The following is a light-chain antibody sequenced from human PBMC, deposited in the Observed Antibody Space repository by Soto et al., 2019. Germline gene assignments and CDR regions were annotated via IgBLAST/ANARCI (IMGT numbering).Light chain of an antibody. CDR3: EQYGISPYT. J-gene: IGKJ3*01. CDR1: QSVSGNS. CDR2: GAS. V-gene: IGKV3-20*01. Sequence: EIVVTQSPFTLSLSPVERSTLSCRASQSVSGNSLAWYQQRPGQAPRLLIYGASSRATGTPDRFSGSGSGTDFTLTISRLEPEDFAVYYCEQYGISPYTFGPGTKVDIK.